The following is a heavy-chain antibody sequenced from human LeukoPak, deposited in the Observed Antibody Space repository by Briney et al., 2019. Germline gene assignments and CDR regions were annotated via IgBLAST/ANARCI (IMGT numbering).Heavy chain of an antibody. CDR3: AGDRTEGYGYSGPPKY. CDR1: GFTFSRYG. J-gene: IGHJ4*02. D-gene: IGHD5-18*01. Sequence: PGRSLRLSCGASGFTFSRYGMHWVRQAPGKGLEWVAIIWYGGSNKYYADSVKGRFTISRDNSKNTLYVQMSSLRAEDTAVYYCAGDRTEGYGYSGPPKYWGQGTAVTVSS. CDR2: IWYGGSNK. V-gene: IGHV3-33*01.